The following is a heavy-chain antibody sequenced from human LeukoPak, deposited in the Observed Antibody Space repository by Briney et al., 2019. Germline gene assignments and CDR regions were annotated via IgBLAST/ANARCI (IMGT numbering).Heavy chain of an antibody. Sequence: GGFLRLSCAASGFTFSDYYMSWIRQAPGKGLEWVSYISSSGSTIYYADSVKGRFTISRDNAKNSLYLQMNSLRAEDTAVYYCATYYYDSSGYYSGLGYWGQGTLVTVSS. CDR3: ATYYYDSSGYYSGLGY. J-gene: IGHJ4*02. V-gene: IGHV3-11*01. CDR1: GFTFSDYY. D-gene: IGHD3-22*01. CDR2: ISSSGSTI.